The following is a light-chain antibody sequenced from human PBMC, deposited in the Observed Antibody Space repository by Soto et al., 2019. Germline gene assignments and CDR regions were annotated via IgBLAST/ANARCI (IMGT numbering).Light chain of an antibody. CDR2: DAS. CDR3: QQRSNWPPENT. V-gene: IGKV3-11*01. CDR1: QSVSSY. Sequence: EIVLTQSPATLSLSPGERATLSCRASQSVSSYLAWYQQKPGQAPRLLIYDASNRATGIPARFSGSGSGTDVTLTISSLEPEDFAVYYCQQRSNWPPENTFGGGTKVEIK. J-gene: IGKJ4*02.